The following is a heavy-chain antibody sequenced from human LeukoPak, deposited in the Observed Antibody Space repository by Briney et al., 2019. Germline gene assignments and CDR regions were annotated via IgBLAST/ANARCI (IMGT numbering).Heavy chain of an antibody. D-gene: IGHD3-10*01. V-gene: IGHV4-59*08. CDR3: AKIGDAGLGSHDY. CDR1: GGSINTCY. CDR2: ISYSGNT. Sequence: PSETLSLTCTVSGGSINTCYWRWIRQPPGKAVEWNGYISYSGNTNYNPSLKSRVTISLDTSKAQFSLKLRSVTAADTAVYYCAKIGDAGLGSHDYWGQGTLVTISS. J-gene: IGHJ4*02.